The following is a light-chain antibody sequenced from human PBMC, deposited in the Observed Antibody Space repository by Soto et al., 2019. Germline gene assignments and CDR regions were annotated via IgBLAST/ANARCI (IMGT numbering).Light chain of an antibody. CDR3: SSYTTSSTYV. Sequence: QSVLTERASGTECPSQSITIPCTETSSDVGGYNYVSWYQQHPGKAPKLMISDVSNRPSGVSNRFSGSKSGNTASLTISGLQTEDEADYYCSSYTTSSTYVFGTGTKVTVL. V-gene: IGLV2-14*01. CDR2: DVS. CDR1: SSDVGGYNY. J-gene: IGLJ1*01.